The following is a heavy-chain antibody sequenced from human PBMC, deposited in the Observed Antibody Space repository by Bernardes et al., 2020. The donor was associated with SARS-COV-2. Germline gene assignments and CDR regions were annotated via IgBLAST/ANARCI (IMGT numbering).Heavy chain of an antibody. CDR3: TRPTVAWVRLTTGFDF. CDR1: GGSFSGYY. Sequence: LSLTCAVYGGSFSGYYWIWIRQPPGKGLEWVAIISYDGTYKYYADSVKGRFTTSRDNSKKMLYLQVNSLRPEDTAVYYCTRPTVAWVRLTTGFDFWGQGTLVTVSS. J-gene: IGHJ4*02. CDR2: ISYDGTYK. V-gene: IGHV3-30-3*01. D-gene: IGHD6-25*01.